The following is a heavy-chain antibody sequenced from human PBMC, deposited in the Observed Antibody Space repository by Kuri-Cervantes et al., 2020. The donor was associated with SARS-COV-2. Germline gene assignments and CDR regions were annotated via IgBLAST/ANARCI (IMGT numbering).Heavy chain of an antibody. CDR1: GFTFSSYA. CDR2: INSDGSTT. J-gene: IGHJ6*02. D-gene: IGHD3-16*01. CDR3: AKGSLGDLMSWGYYYYYGMDV. Sequence: GGSLRLSCAASGFTFSSYAMSWVRQAPGKGLVWVSRINSDGSTTGYADSVKGRFTISRDNSKNTLYLQMNSLRAEDTAVYYCAKGSLGDLMSWGYYYYYGMDVWGQGTTVTVSS. V-gene: IGHV3-23*01.